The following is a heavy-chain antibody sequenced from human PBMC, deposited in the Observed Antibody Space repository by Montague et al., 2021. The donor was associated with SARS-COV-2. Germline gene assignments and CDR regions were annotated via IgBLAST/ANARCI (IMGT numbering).Heavy chain of an antibody. CDR1: GFTFSSYS. CDR3: ARGVRGSGTRSL. CDR2: ISSSSGYI. D-gene: IGHD2-2*01. V-gene: IGHV3-21*01. Sequence: SLRLSCAASGFTFSSYSMNWVRQAPGKGLEWVSSISSSSGYIYYADSVKGRFTISRDNAKNSLYLQMNSLRAEDTAVYYCARGVRGSGTRSLWGQGTLVTVSS. J-gene: IGHJ4*02.